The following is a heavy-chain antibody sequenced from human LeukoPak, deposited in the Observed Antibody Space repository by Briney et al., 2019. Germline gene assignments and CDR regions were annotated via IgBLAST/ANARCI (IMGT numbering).Heavy chain of an antibody. CDR2: INHSGST. CDR3: ARAFYCGGDCYGWFDP. J-gene: IGHJ5*02. D-gene: IGHD2-21*02. V-gene: IGHV4-34*01. CDR1: GGAFSGYY. Sequence: SETLSLTCAVYGGAFSGYYWSWIRQPPGKGLEWIGEINHSGSTNYNPSLKSRATISVDTSKNQFSLKLSSVTAADTAVYYCARAFYCGGDCYGWFDPWGQGTLVTVSS.